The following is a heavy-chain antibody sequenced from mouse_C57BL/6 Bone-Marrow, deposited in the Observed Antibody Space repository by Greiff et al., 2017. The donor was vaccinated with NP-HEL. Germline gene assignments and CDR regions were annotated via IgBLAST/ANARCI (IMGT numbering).Heavy chain of an antibody. V-gene: IGHV3-6*01. CDR3: ARGKYSTWFAY. CDR2: ISYDGSN. J-gene: IGHJ3*01. CDR1: GYSITSGYY. D-gene: IGHD2-5*01. Sequence: EVQLQESGPGLVKPSQSLSLTCSVTGYSITSGYYWNWIRQFPGNKLEWMGYISYDGSNNYNPSLKNRISITRDTSKNQFFLKLNSVTTEDTATYYCARGKYSTWFAYWGQGTLVTVSA.